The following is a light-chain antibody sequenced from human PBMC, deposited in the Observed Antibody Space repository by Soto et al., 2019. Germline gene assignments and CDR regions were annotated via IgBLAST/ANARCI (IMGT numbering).Light chain of an antibody. CDR1: QNINSQ. J-gene: IGKJ1*01. CDR2: GAF. Sequence: DIRMTQSPPSLSASVGDSVTITCRASQNINSQLNWYQQKPGRAPQLLIYGAFTLQSGVPSRFSGRGSGTDFTLTISNLQHEDFASYYCQQTYIIPRTFGQGTKVEIK. CDR3: QQTYIIPRT. V-gene: IGKV1-39*01.